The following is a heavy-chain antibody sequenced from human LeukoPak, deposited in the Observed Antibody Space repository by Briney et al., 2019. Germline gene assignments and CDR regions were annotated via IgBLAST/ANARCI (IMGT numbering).Heavy chain of an antibody. CDR3: ARQGPEPPNYYYYGMDV. V-gene: IGHV5-51*01. CDR1: GYSFTSYW. CDR2: IYPGDSDT. Sequence: GESLKISCKGSGYSFTSYWIGWVRQMLGKGLEWMGIIYPGDSDTRYSPSFQGQVTISADKSISTAYLQWSSLKASDTAMYYCARQGPEPPNYYYYGMDVWGQGTTVTVSS. J-gene: IGHJ6*02.